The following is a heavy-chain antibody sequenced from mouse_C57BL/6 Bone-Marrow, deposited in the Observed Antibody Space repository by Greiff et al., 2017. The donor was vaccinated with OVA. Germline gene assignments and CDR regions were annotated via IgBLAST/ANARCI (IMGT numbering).Heavy chain of an antibody. Sequence: VQLQQPGAELVKPGASVKLSCKASGYTFTSYWMHWVKQRPGQGLEWIGMIHPNSGSTNYNEKFKSKATLTVDKSSSTAYMQLSSLTSEDSAVYYCARYITTVVATKGYWGQGTTLTVSS. V-gene: IGHV1-64*01. CDR2: IHPNSGST. CDR3: ARYITTVVATKGY. CDR1: GYTFTSYW. D-gene: IGHD1-1*01. J-gene: IGHJ2*01.